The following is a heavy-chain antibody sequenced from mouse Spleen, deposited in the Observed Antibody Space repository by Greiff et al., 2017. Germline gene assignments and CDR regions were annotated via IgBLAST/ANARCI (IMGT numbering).Heavy chain of an antibody. CDR2: INSNGGST. CDR3: ARGPLENYAMDY. J-gene: IGHJ4*01. V-gene: IGHV5-6-2*01. Sequence: EVKVVESGGGLVKPGGSLKLSCAASGFTFSSYAMSWVRQTPEKRLEWVAAINSNGGSTYYPDTVKDRFTISRDNAKNTLYLQMSSLRSEDTALYYCARGPLENYAMDYWGQGTSVTVSS. CDR1: GFTFSSYA.